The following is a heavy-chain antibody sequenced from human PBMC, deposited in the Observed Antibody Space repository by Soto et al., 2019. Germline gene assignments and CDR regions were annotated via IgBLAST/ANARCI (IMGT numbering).Heavy chain of an antibody. Sequence: EVHLVESGGGLVKPGGSLRLSCAVSGFTFSSCTMNWVRQAPGKGLEWVSSISPSTSHIYYADSVKGRFTISRDNAKNSQFQHMHSLRAEDTAVYYCSGCSGGACHQNYGMDVWGQGTTVTVSS. J-gene: IGHJ6*02. CDR1: GFTFSSCT. V-gene: IGHV3-21*01. D-gene: IGHD2-15*01. CDR2: ISPSTSHI. CDR3: SGCSGGACHQNYGMDV.